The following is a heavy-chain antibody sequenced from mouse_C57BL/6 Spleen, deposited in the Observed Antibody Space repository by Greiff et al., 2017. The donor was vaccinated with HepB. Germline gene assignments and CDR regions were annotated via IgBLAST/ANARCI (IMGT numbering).Heavy chain of an antibody. CDR2: IYPGSGST. D-gene: IGHD1-1*01. V-gene: IGHV1-55*01. Sequence: QVQLQQSGAELVKPGASVKMSCKASGYTFTSYWITWVKQRPGQGLEWIGDIYPGSGSTNYNEKFKSKATLTVDTSSSTAYMQLSSLTSEDSAVYYCAREGNYYGSMDAMDYWGQGTSVTVSS. J-gene: IGHJ4*01. CDR3: AREGNYYGSMDAMDY. CDR1: GYTFTSYW.